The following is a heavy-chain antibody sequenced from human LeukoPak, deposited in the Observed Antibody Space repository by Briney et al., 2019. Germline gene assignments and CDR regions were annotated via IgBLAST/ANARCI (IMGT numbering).Heavy chain of an antibody. J-gene: IGHJ4*02. D-gene: IGHD1-1*01. CDR1: GFTFDDYA. CDR3: ADSWNDVPLGY. V-gene: IGHV3-9*01. Sequence: PGGSLRLSCAASGFTFDDYAMHWVRQAPGKGLEWVSGISWNSGSIGYADSVKGRFTISRDNAKNSLYLQMNSLRAEDTAVYYCADSWNDVPLGYWGQGTLVTVSS. CDR2: ISWNSGSI.